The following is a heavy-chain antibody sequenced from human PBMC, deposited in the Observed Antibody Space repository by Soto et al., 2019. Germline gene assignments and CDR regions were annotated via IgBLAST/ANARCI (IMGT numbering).Heavy chain of an antibody. D-gene: IGHD1-26*01. CDR1: GVPIRSYL. V-gene: IGHV4-59*13. CDR3: AGSKKRELNFDY. J-gene: IGHJ4*02. Sequence: TLSLTSPVLGVPIRSYLWAWIRQAPGKALELIGSAYYTAATKYRPSPESRATISVDPSKKQFSLRLSPVTAADRARYYCAGSKKRELNFDYWGKGALVT. CDR2: AYYTAAT.